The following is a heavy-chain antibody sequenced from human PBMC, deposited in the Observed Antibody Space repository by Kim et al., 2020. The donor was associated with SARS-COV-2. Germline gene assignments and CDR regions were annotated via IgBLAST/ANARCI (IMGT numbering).Heavy chain of an antibody. CDR2: IKDDGSNT. CDR3: AKDTLLNCWDADYY. J-gene: IGHJ6*01. Sequence: GGSLRLSCAASGFTFSSYGMSWVRQAPGKGLEWVAVIKDDGSNTYYADSVKGRFTISRDNAKNTLYLQMNSLRAEDTAVYYCAKDTLLNCWDADYY. D-gene: IGHD1-1*01. CDR1: GFTFSSYG. V-gene: IGHV3-33*06.